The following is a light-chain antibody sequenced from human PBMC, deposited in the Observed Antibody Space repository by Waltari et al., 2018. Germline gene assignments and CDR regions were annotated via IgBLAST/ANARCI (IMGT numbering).Light chain of an antibody. CDR1: QSVSSN. J-gene: IGKJ1*01. V-gene: IGKV3-15*01. CDR2: GAS. CDR3: QQYNNWPHSGT. Sequence: EIVMTQSPATLSVSPGERATLSCRASQSVSSNLAWYQQKPGQAPRLLIYGASTRATGIPARFSGSGSGTEFTLTISSLQSEDFAVYYCQQYNNWPHSGTFCQGTKVEIK.